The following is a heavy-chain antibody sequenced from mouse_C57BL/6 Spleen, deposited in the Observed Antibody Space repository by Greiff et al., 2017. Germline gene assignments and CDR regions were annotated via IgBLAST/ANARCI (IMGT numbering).Heavy chain of an antibody. D-gene: IGHD2-4*01. CDR3: AREGNDYDGGDY. V-gene: IGHV1-82*01. Sequence: QVQLKQSGPELVKPGASVKISCTASGYAFSSSWMNWVKQRPGKGLEWIGRIYPGDGDTNYTGKFKGTATLTADKSSSTAYMQLSSLTSEDSAVYVCAREGNDYDGGDYWGQGTSVTVSS. J-gene: IGHJ4*01. CDR1: GYAFSSSW. CDR2: IYPGDGDT.